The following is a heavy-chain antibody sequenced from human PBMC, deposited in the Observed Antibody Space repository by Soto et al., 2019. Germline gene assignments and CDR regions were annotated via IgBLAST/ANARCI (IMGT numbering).Heavy chain of an antibody. CDR2: IYYSGST. CDR1: GGSIRSYY. J-gene: IGHJ4*02. Sequence: TLSLTCTVAGGSIRSYYWSWIRQPPGQGLEWIGYIYYSGSTNYNPSLKSRVTISVDTSKNQFSLKLSSVTAADTAVYYCARGFEQWLVPYFDYWGQGTLVTVSS. V-gene: IGHV4-59*01. CDR3: ARGFEQWLVPYFDY. D-gene: IGHD6-19*01.